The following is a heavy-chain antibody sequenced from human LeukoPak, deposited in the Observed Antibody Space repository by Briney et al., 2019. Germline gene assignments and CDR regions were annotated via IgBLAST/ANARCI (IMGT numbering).Heavy chain of an antibody. CDR1: GFTFSSYG. V-gene: IGHV3-23*01. D-gene: IGHD3-10*01. Sequence: GGSLRLSCAASGFTFSSYGMSWVRQAPGKGLEWVSAISGSGGSTYYADSVKGRFTISRDNSKNTLYLQMNSLRAEDTAVYYCAKTSRGVRGFDYWGQGTLVTVSS. CDR3: AKTSRGVRGFDY. CDR2: ISGSGGST. J-gene: IGHJ4*02.